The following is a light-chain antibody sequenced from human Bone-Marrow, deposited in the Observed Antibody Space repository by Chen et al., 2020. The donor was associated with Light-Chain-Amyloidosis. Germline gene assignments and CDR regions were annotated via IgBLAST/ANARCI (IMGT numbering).Light chain of an antibody. V-gene: IGLV1-47*01. CDR1: GSNIGNNY. Sequence: QSVLTQPHSASGTPGQRVTISCSGSGSNIGNNYVYWYQQRPGTAPKLLLYRDIQRPSGVPYRFSGSNSGTAASLAISGLRSEDEAVYYCAASDDSLSAVFGGGTRLTVL. CDR3: AASDDSLSAV. J-gene: IGLJ2*01. CDR2: RDI.